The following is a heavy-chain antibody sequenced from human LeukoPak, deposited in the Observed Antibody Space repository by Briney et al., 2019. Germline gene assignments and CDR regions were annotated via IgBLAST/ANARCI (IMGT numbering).Heavy chain of an antibody. CDR1: GGTFSSYA. V-gene: IGHV1-69*05. CDR2: IIPIFGTA. CDR3: ASIAVAGPLDYVDY. Sequence: AASVKVSCKASGGTFSSYAISWVRQAPGQGLEWMGGIIPIFGTANYAQKFQGRVTITTDESTSTAYMELSSLRSEDTAVYYCASIAVAGPLDYVDYWGPGTLVTVSS. D-gene: IGHD6-19*01. J-gene: IGHJ4*02.